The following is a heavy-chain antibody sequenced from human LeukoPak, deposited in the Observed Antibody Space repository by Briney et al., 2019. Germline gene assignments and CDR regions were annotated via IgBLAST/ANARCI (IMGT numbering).Heavy chain of an antibody. J-gene: IGHJ4*02. D-gene: IGHD2-8*01. Sequence: SETLSLTCAVYGDFFSGYYWSWIRQPPGKGLEWIGEINHSGSTNYDPSLKSRVTISLDTSKNQFSLKLSSVTAADTAVYYCATENGFNDYWGQGTLVTVSS. CDR1: GDFFSGYY. CDR3: ATENGFNDY. CDR2: INHSGST. V-gene: IGHV4-34*01.